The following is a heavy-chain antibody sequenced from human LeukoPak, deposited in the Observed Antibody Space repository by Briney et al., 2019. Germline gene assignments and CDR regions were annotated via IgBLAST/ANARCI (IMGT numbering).Heavy chain of an antibody. D-gene: IGHD3-22*01. J-gene: IGHJ2*01. V-gene: IGHV4-38-2*02. Sequence: SETLSLTCTVSGYSISSGYYWGWIRQPPGKGLEWIGSIYHSGSTYYNPSLKSRVTISVDTSKNQFSLKLSSVTAADTAVYYCGRGGYYDSSGYYYEDWYFDLWGRGTLVTLSS. CDR1: GYSISSGYY. CDR3: GRGGYYDSSGYYYEDWYFDL. CDR2: IYHSGST.